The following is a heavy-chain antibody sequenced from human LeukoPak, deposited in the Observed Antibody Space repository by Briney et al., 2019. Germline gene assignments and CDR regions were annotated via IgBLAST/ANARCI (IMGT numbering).Heavy chain of an antibody. J-gene: IGHJ4*02. CDR2: ITSSSGYM. Sequence: GGSLKLSCTASGFTFSSFSMNWVRQAPGKGLEWVSSITSSSGYMYYADSVKGRFTISRDNAKNSLYLQMNSLSAEDTAVYYCARIEGSYSYFDYWGQGTLITVSS. V-gene: IGHV3-21*01. D-gene: IGHD1-26*01. CDR3: ARIEGSYSYFDY. CDR1: GFTFSSFS.